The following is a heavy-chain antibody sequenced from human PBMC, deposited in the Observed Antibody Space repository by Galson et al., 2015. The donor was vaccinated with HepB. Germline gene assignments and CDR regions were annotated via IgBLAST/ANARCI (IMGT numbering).Heavy chain of an antibody. CDR2: ISAYNGNT. CDR3: ARDVRGVTRYYGMDV. CDR1: GYTFTSYG. Sequence: SVKVSCKASGYTFTSYGISWVRQAPGQGLEWMGWISAYNGNTNYAQKLQGRVTMTTDTSTSTAYMELRSLRSDDTAVYYCARDVRGVTRYYGMDVWGQGTTVTVSS. V-gene: IGHV1-18*01. J-gene: IGHJ6*02. D-gene: IGHD3-10*01.